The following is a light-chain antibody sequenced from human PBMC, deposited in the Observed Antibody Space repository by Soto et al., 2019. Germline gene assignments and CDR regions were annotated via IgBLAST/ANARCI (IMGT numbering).Light chain of an antibody. V-gene: IGKV1-39*01. CDR2: AAS. J-gene: IGKJ5*01. Sequence: DIQMTPSPPSLSASAAGRVTITCRASQTITSDLDWYQKRPGKDPKILIYAASNLQSGVPSRFSGSGYGTDFNLTISRLETEDCALYEGQQLGSSTITFGQVTRVEIK. CDR1: QTITSD. CDR3: QQLGSSTIT.